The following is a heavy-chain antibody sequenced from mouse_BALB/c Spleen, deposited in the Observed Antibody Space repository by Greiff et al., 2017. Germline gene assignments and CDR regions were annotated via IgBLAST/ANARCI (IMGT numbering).Heavy chain of an antibody. D-gene: IGHD2-14*01. Sequence: EVKLMESGGGLVQPGGSLKLSCAASGFTFSSYGMSWVRQTPDKRLELVATINSNGGSTYYPDSVKGRFTISRDNAKNTLYLQMSSLKAEDTAMYYCARDQRYDSFDYWGQGTTLTVSS. CDR1: GFTFSSYG. J-gene: IGHJ2*01. CDR3: ARDQRYDSFDY. CDR2: INSNGGST. V-gene: IGHV5-6-3*01.